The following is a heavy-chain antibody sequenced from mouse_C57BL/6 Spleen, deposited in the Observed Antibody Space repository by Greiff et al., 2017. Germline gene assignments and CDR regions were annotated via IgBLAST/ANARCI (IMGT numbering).Heavy chain of an antibody. D-gene: IGHD1-1*01. CDR2: ISYDGSN. CDR1: GYSITSGYY. Sequence: EVKLMESGPGLVKPSQSLSLTCSVTGYSITSGYYWNWIRQFPGNKLEWMGYISYDGSNNYNPSLKNRISITRDTSKNQFFLKLNSVTTEDTATYYCAREEGYGSSYGDYAMDYWGQGTSVTVSS. J-gene: IGHJ4*01. V-gene: IGHV3-6*01. CDR3: AREEGYGSSYGDYAMDY.